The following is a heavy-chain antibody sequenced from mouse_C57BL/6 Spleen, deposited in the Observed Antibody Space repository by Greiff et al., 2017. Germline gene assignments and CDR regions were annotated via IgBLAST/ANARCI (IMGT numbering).Heavy chain of an antibody. V-gene: IGHV5-16*01. CDR2: INYDGSST. CDR3: ARGYYYGSSFFDY. J-gene: IGHJ2*01. CDR1: GFTFSDYY. D-gene: IGHD1-1*01. Sequence: EVNVVESEGGLVQPGSSMKLSCTASGFTFSDYYMAWVRQVPEKGLEWVANINYDGSSTYYLDSLKSRFIISRDNAKNILYLQMSSLKSEDTATYYCARGYYYGSSFFDYWGQGTTLTVSS.